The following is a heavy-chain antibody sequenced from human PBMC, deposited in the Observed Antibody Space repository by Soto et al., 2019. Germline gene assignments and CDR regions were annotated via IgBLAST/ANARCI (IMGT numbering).Heavy chain of an antibody. Sequence: ASVKVSCKASGYTFTSYGISWVRQAPGQGLEWMGWISAYNGNTNYAQKLQGRVTMTTDTSTSTAYMELRSLRSDDTAVYYCARVSDSSGYYYSFDYWGQGTLVTVSS. CDR1: GYTFTSYG. V-gene: IGHV1-18*01. J-gene: IGHJ4*02. D-gene: IGHD3-22*01. CDR2: ISAYNGNT. CDR3: ARVSDSSGYYYSFDY.